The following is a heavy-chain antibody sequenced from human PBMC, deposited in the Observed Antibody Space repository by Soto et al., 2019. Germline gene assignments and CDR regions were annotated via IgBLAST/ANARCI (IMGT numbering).Heavy chain of an antibody. CDR2: IYYSGST. Sequence: QLQLQESGPGLVKPSETLSLTCTVSGGSISSSSYYWGWIRQPPGKGLEWIGSIYYSGSTYYNPSLKRRVPISVDTSKNQFSLKLSSVTAADTAVYYCARLPDGDYNSYYYYYGMDVWGQGTTVTVSS. J-gene: IGHJ6*02. V-gene: IGHV4-39*01. D-gene: IGHD4-17*01. CDR3: ARLPDGDYNSYYYYYGMDV. CDR1: GGSISSSSYY.